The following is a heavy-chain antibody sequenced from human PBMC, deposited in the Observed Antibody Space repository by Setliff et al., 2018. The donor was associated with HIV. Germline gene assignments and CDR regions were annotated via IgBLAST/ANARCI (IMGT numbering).Heavy chain of an antibody. CDR3: AKVANLWDTWGYFDY. Sequence: GGSLRLSCAASGFTFSYYAMHWVRQAPGKGLEWVAVISYDGSNKYYAESVKGRFTISRDNSKNTLHLQMNSLRAEDTAVYYCAKVANLWDTWGYFDYWGRGTLVTVSS. J-gene: IGHJ4*02. V-gene: IGHV3-30*18. D-gene: IGHD3-16*01. CDR1: GFTFSYYA. CDR2: ISYDGSNK.